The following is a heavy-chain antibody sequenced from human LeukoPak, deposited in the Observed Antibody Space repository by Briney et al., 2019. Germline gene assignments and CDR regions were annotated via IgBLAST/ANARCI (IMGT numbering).Heavy chain of an antibody. CDR1: VFTFSNYW. D-gene: IGHD5-12*01. CDR3: VKSSPTIDY. Sequence: GGSLRLSCSASVFTFSNYWMHWVRQVPGKGLVWVSRINSDGSSTTYADSVKGRFTISRDNAKNTMYLQMNSLRVEDTAVYYCVKSSPTIDYWGQGTLVTVSS. CDR2: INSDGSST. V-gene: IGHV3-74*01. J-gene: IGHJ4*02.